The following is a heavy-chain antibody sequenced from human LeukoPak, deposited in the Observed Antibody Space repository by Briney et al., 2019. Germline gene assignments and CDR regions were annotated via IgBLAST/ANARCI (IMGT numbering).Heavy chain of an antibody. V-gene: IGHV3-73*01. CDR2: IRSKANSYAT. CDR1: GFTFSSYG. D-gene: IGHD3-22*01. CDR3: TRRNYYDSSGYYPFDY. J-gene: IGHJ4*02. Sequence: GGSLRLSCAASGFTFSSYGMHWVRQASGKGLEWVGRIRSKANSYATAYAASVKGRFTISRDDSKNTAYLQMNSLKTEDTAVYYCTRRNYYDSSGYYPFDYWGQGTLVTVSS.